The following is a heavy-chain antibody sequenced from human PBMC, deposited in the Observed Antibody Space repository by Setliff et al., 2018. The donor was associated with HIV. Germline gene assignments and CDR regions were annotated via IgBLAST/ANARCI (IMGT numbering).Heavy chain of an antibody. CDR2: IHYSGST. D-gene: IGHD1-7*01. J-gene: IGHJ6*03. CDR3: ARNSKNWNYPVEYYDYYMDV. V-gene: IGHV4-31*03. CDR1: GGSISSGGYY. Sequence: SETLSLTCTVSGGSISSGGYYWSWIRQHPGKGLEWIGHIHYSGSTYFNPSLKSRVTISLDTSKNQFSLKVSSMTAADTAVYYCARNSKNWNYPVEYYDYYMDVWGTGTTVTVS.